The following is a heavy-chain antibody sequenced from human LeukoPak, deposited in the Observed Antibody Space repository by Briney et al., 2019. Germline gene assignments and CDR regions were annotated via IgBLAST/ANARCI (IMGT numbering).Heavy chain of an antibody. J-gene: IGHJ4*02. Sequence: PSETLSLTCTVSGGSIGSYYCSSIRQPPGKGLEWIGYIYYSGSTNYNPSLKSRVTISVDTSKNQFSLKLSSVTAADTAVYYCARGWTSAPDYWGQGTLVTVSS. CDR1: GGSIGSYY. CDR2: IYYSGST. D-gene: IGHD1-1*01. V-gene: IGHV4-59*01. CDR3: ARGWTSAPDY.